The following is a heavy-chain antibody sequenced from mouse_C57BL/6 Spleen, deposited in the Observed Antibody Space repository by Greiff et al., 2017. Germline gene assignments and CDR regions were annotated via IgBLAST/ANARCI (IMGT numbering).Heavy chain of an antibody. V-gene: IGHV3-6*01. CDR2: ISYDGSN. CDR3: AREDYYDYDVGGFDY. J-gene: IGHJ2*01. Sequence: VQLKESGPGLVKPSQSLSLTCSVTGYSITSGYYWNWIRQFPGNKLEWMGYISYDGSNNYNPSLKNRISITRDTSKNQFFLKLNSVTTEDTATYYCAREDYYDYDVGGFDYWGQGTTLTVSS. D-gene: IGHD2-4*01. CDR1: GYSITSGYY.